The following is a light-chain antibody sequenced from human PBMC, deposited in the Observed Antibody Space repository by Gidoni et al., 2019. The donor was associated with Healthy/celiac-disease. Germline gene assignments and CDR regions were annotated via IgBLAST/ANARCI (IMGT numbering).Light chain of an antibody. Sequence: EIVLTQSPGTLSLSPGERATLSCRASQSVSSSYLAWYQQKPGQAPRLLIYGASSRATGIPDSFSGSGSGTDFTLTISRLEPEDFAVYYCQQYGSSPLTFGGGTKVGI. V-gene: IGKV3-20*01. CDR2: GAS. J-gene: IGKJ4*01. CDR3: QQYGSSPLT. CDR1: QSVSSSY.